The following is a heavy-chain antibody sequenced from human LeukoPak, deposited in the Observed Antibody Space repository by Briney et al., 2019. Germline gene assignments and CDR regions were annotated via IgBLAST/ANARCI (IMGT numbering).Heavy chain of an antibody. J-gene: IGHJ4*02. CDR3: VRDGHGGSGSY. CDR2: IPYDGFNP. CDR1: GLTFSNYG. D-gene: IGHD2-15*01. V-gene: IGHV3-30*03. Sequence: GRSLRLSCAASGLTFSNYGMHWVRQAPGKGLEWVAVIPYDGFNPYYADSVKGRFTISRDNSKNTLWLQMNSLRGEDTAVYYCVRDGHGGSGSYWGQGTLVTVSS.